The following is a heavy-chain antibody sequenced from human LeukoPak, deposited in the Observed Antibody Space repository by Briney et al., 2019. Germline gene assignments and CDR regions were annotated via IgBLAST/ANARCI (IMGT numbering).Heavy chain of an antibody. D-gene: IGHD3-3*01. Sequence: GGSLRLSCAASGFTFSSYSMNWVRQAPGKGLEWVSYISSSSSTIYYADSVKGRFTISRDNAKNSLYLQMNSLRDEDTAVYYCARGGRLDFWSGCYETFDYWGQGTLVTVSS. CDR3: ARGGRLDFWSGCYETFDY. CDR1: GFTFSSYS. J-gene: IGHJ4*02. V-gene: IGHV3-48*02. CDR2: ISSSSSTI.